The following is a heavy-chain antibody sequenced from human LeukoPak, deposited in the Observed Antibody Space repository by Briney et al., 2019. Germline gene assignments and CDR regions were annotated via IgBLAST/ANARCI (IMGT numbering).Heavy chain of an antibody. V-gene: IGHV5-51*01. CDR3: ACRMFASNWFQP. CDR1: GYSFSDYW. CDR2: IYPGDSRT. Sequence: GESLEISCKGSGYSFSDYWIGWVRQMPGKGLEWMAVIYPGDSRTRYNPSFQGQVTISVDKSINTAYLKWSSLKASDTARYYCACRMFASNWFQPWGQGTLVTVSS. D-gene: IGHD3-10*02. J-gene: IGHJ5*02.